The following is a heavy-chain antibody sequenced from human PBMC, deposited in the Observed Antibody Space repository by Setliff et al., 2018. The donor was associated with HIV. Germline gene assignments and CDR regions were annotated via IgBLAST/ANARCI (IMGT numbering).Heavy chain of an antibody. V-gene: IGHV4-4*08. CDR1: GGSISTYF. D-gene: IGHD3-22*01. Sequence: SETLSLTCTVSGGSISTYFWTWIRQPPGKGLEWIGYIYTSGSTNYNPSLKSRVTISVDTSKNQFSLKLRSVTAADTAVYYYARDRLDYYDSSGYLDWYFDLWGRGTLVTVSS. J-gene: IGHJ2*01. CDR2: IYTSGST. CDR3: ARDRLDYYDSSGYLDWYFDL.